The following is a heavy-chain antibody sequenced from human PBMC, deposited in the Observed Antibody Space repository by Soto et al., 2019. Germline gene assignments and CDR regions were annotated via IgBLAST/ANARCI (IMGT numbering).Heavy chain of an antibody. CDR3: AREWDYCSGGSCYPGPYFQH. J-gene: IGHJ1*01. CDR2: ICYDGSNK. CDR1: GFTFSSYG. Sequence: GGSLRLSCAASGFTFSSYGMHWVRQAPGKGLEWLAVICYDGSNKYYADSVKGRFTISRDNSKNTLYLQMNSLRAEDTAVYYCAREWDYCSGGSCYPGPYFQHWGQGTLVTVSS. V-gene: IGHV3-33*01. D-gene: IGHD2-15*01.